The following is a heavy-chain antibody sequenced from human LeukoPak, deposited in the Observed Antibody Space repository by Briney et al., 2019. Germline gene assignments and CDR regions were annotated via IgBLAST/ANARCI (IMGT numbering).Heavy chain of an antibody. CDR2: IIPIFGTA. CDR1: GGTFSSYA. D-gene: IGHD3-10*01. J-gene: IGHJ5*02. Sequence: SVKVSCKASGGTFSSYAISWVRQARGQGLEWMGGIIPIFGTANYAQKFQGRVTITTDESTSTAYMELSSLRSEDTAVYYCARDMSRTVDRDWFDPWGQGTLSPSPQ. CDR3: ARDMSRTVDRDWFDP. V-gene: IGHV1-69*05.